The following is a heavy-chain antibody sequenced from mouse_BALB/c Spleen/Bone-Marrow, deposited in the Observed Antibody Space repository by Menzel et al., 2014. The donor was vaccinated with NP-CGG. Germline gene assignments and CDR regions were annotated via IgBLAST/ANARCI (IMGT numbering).Heavy chain of an antibody. J-gene: IGHJ2*01. D-gene: IGHD3-1*01. CDR1: GYTFSNYW. Sequence: EVQLQQSGTVLARPGAAVKMSCKASGYTFSNYWMHWVKQRPGQGLEWIGTIYPGNSDTTYNQKFKGKAKLTAVTSTSTAYVELSSLTNEDSAVYYCTTLARNDFDYWGQGTTLTVSS. CDR2: IYPGNSDT. CDR3: TTLARNDFDY. V-gene: IGHV1-5*01.